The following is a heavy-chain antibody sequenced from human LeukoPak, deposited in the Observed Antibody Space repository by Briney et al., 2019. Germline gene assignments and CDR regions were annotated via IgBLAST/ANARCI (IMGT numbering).Heavy chain of an antibody. D-gene: IGHD3-22*01. J-gene: IGHJ4*02. V-gene: IGHV4-59*01. CDR3: ARDRYDSSGYYHSPAGFDY. Sequence: SETLSLTCTVSGGSISSYYWSWIRQPPVKGLEWVGYIYYSGSTNYNPSLKSRVTISVDTSKNQFSLKLSSVTAADTAVYYCARDRYDSSGYYHSPAGFDYWGQGTLVTVSS. CDR2: IYYSGST. CDR1: GGSISSYY.